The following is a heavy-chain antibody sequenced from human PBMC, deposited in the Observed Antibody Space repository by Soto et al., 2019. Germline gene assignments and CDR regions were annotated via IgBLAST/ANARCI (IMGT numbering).Heavy chain of an antibody. J-gene: IGHJ5*02. CDR3: ARGINTAMVRGNWFDP. CDR2: INPNSGGT. D-gene: IGHD5-18*01. V-gene: IGHV1-2*02. CDR1: GYTFTGYY. Sequence: EASVKVSCKASGYTFTGYYMHWVRQAPGQGLEWMGWINPNSGGTNYAQKFQGRVTMTRDTSISTAYMELSRLRSDDTAVYYCARGINTAMVRGNWFDPWGQGTLVTVSS.